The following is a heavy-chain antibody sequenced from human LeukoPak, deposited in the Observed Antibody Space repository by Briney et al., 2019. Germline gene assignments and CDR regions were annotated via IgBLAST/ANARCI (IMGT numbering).Heavy chain of an antibody. CDR1: GFTFSSYG. Sequence: GGSLRLSCAVSGFTFSSYGMSWVRQAPGKWLEWVSAISGSGGSTYYADSVKGRFTISRDNSKNTLYLQMNSLRAEDTAVYYCAKDVFYYYDSSGSFDYWGQGTLVTVSS. J-gene: IGHJ4*02. CDR3: AKDVFYYYDSSGSFDY. CDR2: ISGSGGST. D-gene: IGHD3-22*01. V-gene: IGHV3-23*01.